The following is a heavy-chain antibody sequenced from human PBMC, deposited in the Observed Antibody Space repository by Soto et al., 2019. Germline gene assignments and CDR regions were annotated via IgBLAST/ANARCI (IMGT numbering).Heavy chain of an antibody. CDR3: ASLFGTTSFGTIDY. D-gene: IGHD1-1*01. V-gene: IGHV4-34*01. Sequence: SETLSLTCAVYGGSFSGYYWSWIRQPPGKGLEWIGEINHSGSTNYNPSLKSRVTISVDTSKNQFSLKLSSVTAADTAVYYCASLFGTTSFGTIDYWGQGTLVTVSS. CDR2: INHSGST. CDR1: GGSFSGYY. J-gene: IGHJ4*02.